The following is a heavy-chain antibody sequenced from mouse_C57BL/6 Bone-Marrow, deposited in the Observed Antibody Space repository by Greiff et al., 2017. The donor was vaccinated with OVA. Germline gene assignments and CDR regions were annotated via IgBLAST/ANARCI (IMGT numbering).Heavy chain of an antibody. D-gene: IGHD2-12*01. CDR3: ARQRGNSNDEAMDY. CDR2: INSDGGST. J-gene: IGHJ4*01. Sequence: EVQVVESGGGLVQPGESLKLSCESNEYEFPSHDMSWVRKTPEKRLELVAAINSDGGSTYYPDTMERRFIISRDNTKKTLYLQMSRLRSEDTALYYCARQRGNSNDEAMDYWGQGTSVTVSS. V-gene: IGHV5-2*01. CDR1: EYEFPSHD.